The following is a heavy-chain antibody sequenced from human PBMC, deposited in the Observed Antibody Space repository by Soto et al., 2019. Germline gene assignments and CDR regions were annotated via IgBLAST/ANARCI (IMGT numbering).Heavy chain of an antibody. CDR2: ISGSGGST. D-gene: IGHD4-4*01. CDR1: GFTFSGYA. J-gene: IGHJ6*02. CDR3: AKGDYSNYYYYGMDV. Sequence: GGSLRLSCAASGFTFSGYAMSWVRQAPGKGLEWVSAISGSGGSTYYADSVKGRFTISRDNSKNTLYLQMNSLRAEDTAVYYCAKGDYSNYYYYGMDVWGQGTTVTVSS. V-gene: IGHV3-23*01.